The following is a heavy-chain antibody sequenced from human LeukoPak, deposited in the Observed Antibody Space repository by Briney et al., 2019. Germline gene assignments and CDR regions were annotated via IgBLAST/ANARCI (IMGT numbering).Heavy chain of an antibody. CDR3: ATDGAGFDT. V-gene: IGHV3-11*01. CDR2: INIGGTNT. J-gene: IGHJ5*02. CDR1: GFTFNDYY. Sequence: KPGGSLRLSCAASGFTFNDYYMSWIRRAPGKGLEWLSYINIGGTNTHYADSVKGRFTISRDNAKKSLYLEMNNLRAEVTAVYYCATDGAGFDTWGQGVLVTVSS.